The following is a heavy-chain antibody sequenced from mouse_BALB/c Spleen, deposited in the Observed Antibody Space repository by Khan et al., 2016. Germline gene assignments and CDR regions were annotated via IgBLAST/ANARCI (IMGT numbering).Heavy chain of an antibody. CDR2: INTYSGES. Sequence: QIQLVQSGPELKKPGKTVKISCKASGYTFTNYGMNWVKQAPGKGLKWMGWINTYSGESTYADDFKGRFAFSLETSANTAYLQINTLKNEDTATCFFARYRYYYGSSRYCDGWGAGTTVTVSS. D-gene: IGHD1-1*01. J-gene: IGHJ1*01. CDR3: ARYRYYYGSSRYCDG. V-gene: IGHV9-3-1*01. CDR1: GYTFTNYG.